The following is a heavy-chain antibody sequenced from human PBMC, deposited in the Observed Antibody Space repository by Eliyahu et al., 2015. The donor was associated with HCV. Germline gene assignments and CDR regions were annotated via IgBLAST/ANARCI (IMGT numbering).Heavy chain of an antibody. D-gene: IGHD3-10*01. V-gene: IGHV3-53*01. CDR1: GFSVSSNY. CDR2: IYSDGSA. J-gene: IGHJ4*02. CDR3: AREGFYYVSASYLFDY. Sequence: EVQLVQSGGGLIQPGGSLRLSCATSGFSVSSNYMSWVRQAPGKGLEWVSVIYSDGSAYYADSVKGRFTISRDNSKNTLYLQMTSLRAEDTALYYCAREGFYYVSASYLFDYWGQGTLVTVSS.